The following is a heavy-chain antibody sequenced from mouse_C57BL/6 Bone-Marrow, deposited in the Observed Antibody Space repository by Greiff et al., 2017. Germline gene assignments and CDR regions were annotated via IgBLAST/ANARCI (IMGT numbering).Heavy chain of an antibody. CDR2: ISSGGDYI. V-gene: IGHV5-9-1*02. J-gene: IGHJ1*03. CDR1: GFTFSSYA. Sequence: EVKLMESGAGLVQPGGSLKLSCAASGFTFSSYAMSWVRQTPEKRLVWVAYISSGGDYISYAATVKGRFTISRANARNTLYRKMRSRKSEETAMDYCTRVPLLCRVDGGGTGTTVTVSS. CDR3: TRVPLLCRVDG. D-gene: IGHD1-1*01.